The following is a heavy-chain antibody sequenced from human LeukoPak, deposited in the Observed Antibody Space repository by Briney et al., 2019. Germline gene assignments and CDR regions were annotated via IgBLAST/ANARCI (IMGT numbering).Heavy chain of an antibody. Sequence: SETLSLTCTVSGGSISSSSYYWGWIRQPPGKGLEWIGSIYYSGSTYYNPSLKSRVTISVDTSKNQFSLKLSSVTAADTAVYYCARDRGGATGPNYFDYWGQGTLVTVSS. CDR3: ARDRGGATGPNYFDY. CDR1: GGSISSSSYY. D-gene: IGHD1-26*01. J-gene: IGHJ4*02. CDR2: IYYSGST. V-gene: IGHV4-39*07.